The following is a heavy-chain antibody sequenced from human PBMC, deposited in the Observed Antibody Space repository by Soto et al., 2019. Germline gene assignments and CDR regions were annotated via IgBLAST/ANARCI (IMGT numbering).Heavy chain of an antibody. CDR3: ASRRIQLEPSGMEV. CDR2: INAGNGNT. V-gene: IGHV1-3*05. D-gene: IGHD1-1*01. CDR1: GYTFTSYA. J-gene: IGHJ6*02. Sequence: QVQLVQSGAEEKKPGASVKVSCKASGYTFTSYAIHWVRQAPGQRLEWMGWINAGNGNTKYSQKFQGRVTITRDTSAGTASMDLSRLRSEDTDVYYCASRRIQLEPSGMEVWGHGTTFTVSS.